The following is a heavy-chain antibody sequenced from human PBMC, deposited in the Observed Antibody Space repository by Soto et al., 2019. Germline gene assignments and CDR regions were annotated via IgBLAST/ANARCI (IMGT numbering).Heavy chain of an antibody. Sequence: GGSLRLSCTASGFTFGDYAMSWFRQAPGKGLEWVGFIRSKAYGGTTEYAASVKGRFTISRDDSKSIAYLQMNSLKTEDTAVYYCTRPGYCSGGSCYRGPNYYYGMDVWGQGTTVTVSS. CDR2: IRSKAYGGTT. CDR3: TRPGYCSGGSCYRGPNYYYGMDV. V-gene: IGHV3-49*03. J-gene: IGHJ6*02. CDR1: GFTFGDYA. D-gene: IGHD2-15*01.